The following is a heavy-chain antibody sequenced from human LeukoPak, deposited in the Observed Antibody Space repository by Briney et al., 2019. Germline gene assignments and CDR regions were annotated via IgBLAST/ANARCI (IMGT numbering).Heavy chain of an antibody. CDR1: GVTFDSYA. CDR3: ATSPSIAVAGLYYLDY. D-gene: IGHD6-19*01. V-gene: IGHV1-69*06. CDR2: TIPLFGSG. Sequence: SVKVSCKASGVTFDSYAFAWVRQAPGQGLEWMGGTIPLFGSGNNAQKFQGRVTITVDKSTTTAYMELSSLTSDDTAIYYCATSPSIAVAGLYYLDYWGQGTLVTVSS. J-gene: IGHJ4*02.